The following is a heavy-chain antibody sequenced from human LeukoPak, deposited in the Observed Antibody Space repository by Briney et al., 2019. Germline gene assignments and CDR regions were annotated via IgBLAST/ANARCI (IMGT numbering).Heavy chain of an antibody. CDR3: ARALGPAGYRWWFDP. Sequence: ASVKVSCKASGYTFTGYYLHWVRQATGQGLEWMGWMNPNSGNTGYAQKFQGRVTITRNPSISTAYMEMSSLRYEDTAVYYCARALGPAGYRWWFDPWGQGTLVTVSS. J-gene: IGHJ5*02. CDR2: MNPNSGNT. CDR1: GYTFTGYY. V-gene: IGHV1-8*03. D-gene: IGHD2-2*01.